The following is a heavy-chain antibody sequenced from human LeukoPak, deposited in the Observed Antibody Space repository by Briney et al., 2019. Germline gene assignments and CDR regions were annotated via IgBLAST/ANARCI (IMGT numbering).Heavy chain of an antibody. Sequence: PSETLSLTCAVYGGSFSGYYWSWIRQPPGKGLEWIGEINHSGSTNYNPSLKSRVTISVDTSKNQFSLKLSSVTAADTAAYYCARGLRPIVVVPAALGPRRFGGNWFDPWGQGTLVTVSS. CDR3: ARGLRPIVVVPAALGPRRFGGNWFDP. CDR1: GGSFSGYY. V-gene: IGHV4-34*01. J-gene: IGHJ5*02. D-gene: IGHD2-2*01. CDR2: INHSGST.